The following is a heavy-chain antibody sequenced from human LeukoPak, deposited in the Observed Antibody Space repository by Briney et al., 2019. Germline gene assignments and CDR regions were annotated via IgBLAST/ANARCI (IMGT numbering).Heavy chain of an antibody. CDR3: ARDDGDYSFGY. CDR1: GGSISSGGYS. V-gene: IGHV4-30-4*08. CDR2: IYYSGST. Sequence: SETLSLTCTVFGGSISSGGYSWSWIRQHPGKGLEWIGYIYYSGSTYYNPSLKSRVTISVDTSKNQFSLKLSSVTAADTAVYYCARDDGDYSFGYWGQGTLVTVSS. J-gene: IGHJ4*02. D-gene: IGHD4-11*01.